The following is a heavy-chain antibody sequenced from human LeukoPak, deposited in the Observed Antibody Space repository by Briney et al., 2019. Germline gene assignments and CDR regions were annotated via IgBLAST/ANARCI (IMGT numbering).Heavy chain of an antibody. CDR2: INPSGSNT. Sequence: APVKVSCKASGYIFTSYYIHSVRQAPVHGLECIGIINPSGSNTNYAQKFQGRVTMTRDTSTSTVYMELSSLRSGDTAVYYCARFAVHRRLAVAGQFGLDYWGQGTLVTVSS. V-gene: IGHV1-46*01. CDR1: GYIFTSYY. J-gene: IGHJ4*02. D-gene: IGHD6-19*01. CDR3: ARFAVHRRLAVAGQFGLDY.